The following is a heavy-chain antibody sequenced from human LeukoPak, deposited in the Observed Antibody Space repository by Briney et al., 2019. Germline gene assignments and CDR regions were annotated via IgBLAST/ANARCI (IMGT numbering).Heavy chain of an antibody. CDR1: GFTFSSYA. CDR2: ISGSGGST. J-gene: IGHJ4*02. V-gene: IGHV3-23*01. CDR3: ARAPELLTYYDFWSGYYRPYYFDY. D-gene: IGHD3-3*01. Sequence: PGGSLRFSCAASGFTFSSYAMSWVRQAPGKGLEWVSAISGSGGSTYYADSVKGRFTISRDNSKNTLYLQMNSLRAEDTAVYYCARAPELLTYYDFWSGYYRPYYFDYWGQGTLVTVSS.